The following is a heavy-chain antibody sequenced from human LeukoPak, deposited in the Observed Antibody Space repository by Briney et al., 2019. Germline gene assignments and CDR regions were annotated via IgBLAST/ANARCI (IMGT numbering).Heavy chain of an antibody. V-gene: IGHV3-49*04. CDR3: TRDKTPYY. J-gene: IGHJ4*02. Sequence: GGSLRLSCTASGFTFGDYAMTWVRQAPGKGLEWVGFIASETYGGTAEYAASVKGRFTISRDDSKSIAYLQMNSLKTEDTAVYYCTRDKTPYYWGQGTLVTVSS. CDR1: GFTFGDYA. CDR2: IASETYGGTA.